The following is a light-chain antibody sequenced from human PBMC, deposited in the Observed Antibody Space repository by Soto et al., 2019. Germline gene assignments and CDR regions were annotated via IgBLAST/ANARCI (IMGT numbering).Light chain of an antibody. CDR1: RDITNY. J-gene: IGKJ5*01. V-gene: IGKV1-33*01. Sequence: DIQMTQSPSSLSSSVGDRFSITCQASRDITNYLNWYQQKPGKAPKLLIFDASNLESGVPSRFSGSGSGSNFSFTISSLQPEDIATYYCQQYDHFPITFGQGTRLETK. CDR3: QQYDHFPIT. CDR2: DAS.